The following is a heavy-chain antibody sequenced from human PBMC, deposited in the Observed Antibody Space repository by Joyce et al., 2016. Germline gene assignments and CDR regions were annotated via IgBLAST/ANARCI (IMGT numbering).Heavy chain of an antibody. D-gene: IGHD6-6*01. CDR1: GGSISNFY. V-gene: IGHV4-59*01. Sequence: QVQLQESGPGLVKPSETLSLICTVSGGSISNFYWSWIRQPPGKGLEWIGYIHYSGSTNYNPSLKSRVTRSVDTSKDQFSLRLSSVTAADTAVYYCARVKYSSSFFYYYYYMDVWGKGTTVTVSS. CDR3: ARVKYSSSFFYYYYYMDV. J-gene: IGHJ6*03. CDR2: IHYSGST.